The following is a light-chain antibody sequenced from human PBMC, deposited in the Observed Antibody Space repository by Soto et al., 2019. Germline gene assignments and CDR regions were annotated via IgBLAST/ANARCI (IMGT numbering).Light chain of an antibody. CDR2: RDD. J-gene: IGLJ3*02. CDR3: QVWDSSTAVV. Sequence: SNELTQPPSVSVALGQTARITCGGKNIGSKNVHWYQQEAGQAPVLVINRDDNRPSGIPERFSGSNSGNTATLTISRAQAGDEADYYCQVWDSSTAVVFGGGTKLTVL. V-gene: IGLV3-9*01. CDR1: NIGSKN.